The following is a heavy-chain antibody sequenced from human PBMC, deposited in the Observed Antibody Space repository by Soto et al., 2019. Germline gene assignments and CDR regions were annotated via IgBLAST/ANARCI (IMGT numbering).Heavy chain of an antibody. V-gene: IGHV2-5*02. CDR3: AHRLTRYSWNSGFCDD. J-gene: IGHJ4*02. Sequence: QITLMESGPTLVKPTQTLTLTCTFSGFSLTSSGVGVGWSRQPPGKPLEWLALIYWDDDKRYTPSLKSRLTVTTDTSNNQVVLTLTNVDPVDTATYYGAHRLTRYSWNSGFCDDWGQGTLVTVSS. D-gene: IGHD1-7*01. CDR1: GFSLTSSGVG. CDR2: IYWDDDK.